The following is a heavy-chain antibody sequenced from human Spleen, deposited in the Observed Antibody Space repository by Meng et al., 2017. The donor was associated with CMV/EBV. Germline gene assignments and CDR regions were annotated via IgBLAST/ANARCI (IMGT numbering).Heavy chain of an antibody. CDR3: ARDIYYDSIGYLPDS. CDR1: GGSISGSNW. J-gene: IGHJ4*02. CDR2: IYHSGST. D-gene: IGHD3-22*01. Sequence: SGGSISGSNWWSWVRQSPGKGLEWIGEIYHSGSTNYNPSLKSRVTISVDKSKNQFSLKLSSVTAADTAVYYCARDIYYDSIGYLPDSWGQGTLVTVSS. V-gene: IGHV4-4*02.